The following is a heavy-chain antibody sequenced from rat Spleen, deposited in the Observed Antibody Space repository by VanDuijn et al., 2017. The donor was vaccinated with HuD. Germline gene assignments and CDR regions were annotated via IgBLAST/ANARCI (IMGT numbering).Heavy chain of an antibody. Sequence: EVQVLESGGGLVQPGNSLKLSCATSGFTFSTAWMYWYRQFPEKRLEWVARIKAKSNNYATDYTESVKGRFTISRDDSKTSIYLQMNNLKEEDTYIYYCARRGAAFAYWGQGTLVTVSS. V-gene: IGHV6-6*01. J-gene: IGHJ3*01. CDR1: GFTFSTAW. CDR3: ARRGAAFAY. D-gene: IGHD1-2*01. CDR2: IKAKSNNYAT.